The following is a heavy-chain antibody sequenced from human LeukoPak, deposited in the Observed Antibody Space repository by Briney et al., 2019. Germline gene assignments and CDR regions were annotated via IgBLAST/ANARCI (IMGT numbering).Heavy chain of an antibody. D-gene: IGHD6-19*01. CDR3: AKDITPIAVAGTDAFDI. CDR2: IKQDGSEK. CDR1: GFTFSSYW. J-gene: IGHJ3*02. Sequence: GGSLRLSCAASGFTFSSYWMSWVRQAPGKGLEWVANIKQDGSEKYYVDSVKGRFTISRDNAKNSLYLQMNSLRAEDTAVYYCAKDITPIAVAGTDAFDIWGQGTMVTVSS. V-gene: IGHV3-7*03.